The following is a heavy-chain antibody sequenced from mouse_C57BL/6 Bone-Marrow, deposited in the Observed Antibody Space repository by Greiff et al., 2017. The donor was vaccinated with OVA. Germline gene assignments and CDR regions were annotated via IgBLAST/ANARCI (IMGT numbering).Heavy chain of an antibody. V-gene: IGHV1-62-2*01. CDR3: ACHGDGAWFAY. J-gene: IGHJ3*01. CDR1: GFTFTDYT. D-gene: IGHD3-3*01. CDR2: FYPGSGSI. Sequence: QVQLQQSGAELVKPGASVKLSCTASGFTFTDYTIHWVKQRSGQGLEWIGWFYPGSGSIKYTEKFQDKATLTADTPSSTAYLELSSLTSVYSAVEFCACHGDGAWFAYWGQGTRVTVSA.